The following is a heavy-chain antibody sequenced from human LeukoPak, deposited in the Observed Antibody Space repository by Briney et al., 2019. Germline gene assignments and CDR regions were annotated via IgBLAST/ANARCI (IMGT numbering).Heavy chain of an antibody. J-gene: IGHJ4*02. D-gene: IGHD3-3*01. CDR1: GFAFSSYS. CDR2: ISSSTNYM. Sequence: GGSLRLSCAASGFAFSSYSMTWVRQAPGKGLEWVSSISSSTNYMFYGDSVKGRFTISRDNAQKSLYLQMNSLRTDGTAVYYCVREVFLEWSPCLDYWGQGTLVTVSS. V-gene: IGHV3-21*01. CDR3: VREVFLEWSPCLDY.